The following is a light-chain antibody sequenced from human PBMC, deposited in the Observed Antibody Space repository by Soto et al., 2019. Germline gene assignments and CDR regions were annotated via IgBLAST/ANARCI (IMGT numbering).Light chain of an antibody. Sequence: DIVMTQSPDSLAVSLGERATINCKSSQSVLYSSNNKNYLAWYQQKPRQPPKLLIYWASTRESGAPDRFSGSGSGTDLTLTISSLQAEDVAVYYCQQYYSTPLAFGQGTKVESK. V-gene: IGKV4-1*01. CDR3: QQYYSTPLA. CDR2: WAS. CDR1: QSVLYSSNNKNY. J-gene: IGKJ1*01.